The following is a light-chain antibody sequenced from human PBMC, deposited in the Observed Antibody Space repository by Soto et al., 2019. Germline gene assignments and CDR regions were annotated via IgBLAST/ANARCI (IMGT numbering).Light chain of an antibody. CDR3: QSYDSSRSGYV. J-gene: IGLJ1*01. CDR2: ENN. V-gene: IGLV1-40*01. CDR1: SSNIGAGYE. Sequence: QAVVTQPPSVSEAPGQRVTISCTGSSSNIGAGYEAHWYQQVPGTAPKLLIYENNNRPSGVPDRFSGSKSGTSASLAITGLQAEDEAEYYCQSYDSSRSGYVFGTGTKLTVL.